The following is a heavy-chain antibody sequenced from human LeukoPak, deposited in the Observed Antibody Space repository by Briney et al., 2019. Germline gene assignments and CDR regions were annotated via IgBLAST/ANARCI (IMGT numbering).Heavy chain of an antibody. D-gene: IGHD3-10*01. CDR1: GFTFSSYA. CDR3: AKDFIFGGSGTSTTKPPQYYFDY. V-gene: IGHV3-23*01. J-gene: IGHJ4*02. CDR2: ISGSGGTT. Sequence: PGGSLRLSCAASGFTFSSYAMSWVRQAPGKGLEWVSAISGSGGTTYYADSVRGRFTISRDNSKNTLYLQMNSLRAEDTAVYYCAKDFIFGGSGTSTTKPPQYYFDYWGQGTLVTVSS.